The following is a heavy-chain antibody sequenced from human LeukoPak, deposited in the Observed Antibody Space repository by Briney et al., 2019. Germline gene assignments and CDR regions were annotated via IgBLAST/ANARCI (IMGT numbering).Heavy chain of an antibody. Sequence: PGGSLRLSCAASGFTFSSYGMHWVRQAPGKGLEWVAFIRYDGSNKYYADSVKGRFTISRDNSKNTLYLQMNSLRAEDTAVYYCAKDRCIAARLSFCYFDYWGQGNLVTVSS. D-gene: IGHD6-6*01. CDR3: AKDRCIAARLSFCYFDY. CDR1: GFTFSSYG. J-gene: IGHJ4*02. CDR2: IRYDGSNK. V-gene: IGHV3-30*02.